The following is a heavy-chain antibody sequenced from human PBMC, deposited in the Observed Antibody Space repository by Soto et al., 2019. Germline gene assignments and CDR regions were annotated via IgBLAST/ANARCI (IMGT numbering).Heavy chain of an antibody. CDR3: ARSQGSSTSLEIYYYYYYGMDV. D-gene: IGHD2-2*01. CDR2: IIPISDTT. V-gene: IGHV1-69*01. J-gene: IGHJ6*02. Sequence: QVQLVQSGAEVKKPGSSVKVSCKASGGTFSSYAISWVRQAPGQGLEWMGGIIPISDTTNYAQKFQGRVTITADESTRTADMELGSLRSEDAAVYYCARSQGSSTSLEIYYYYYYGMDVWGQGTTVSVSS. CDR1: GGTFSSYA.